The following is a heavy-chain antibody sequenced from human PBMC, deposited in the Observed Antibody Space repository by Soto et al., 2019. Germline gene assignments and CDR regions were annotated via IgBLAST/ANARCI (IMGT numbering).Heavy chain of an antibody. J-gene: IGHJ4*02. Sequence: QVQLVESGGGVVQPGRSLRLSCAASGFTFSSYAMHWVRQAPGKGLEWVAVISYDGSNKYYADSVKGRFTISRDNSKNTLYLQMNSLRAEDTAVYYCASDDYYVSSGYLAGLESVDYWGQGTLVTVSS. CDR2: ISYDGSNK. CDR3: ASDDYYVSSGYLAGLESVDY. V-gene: IGHV3-30-3*01. D-gene: IGHD3-22*01. CDR1: GFTFSSYA.